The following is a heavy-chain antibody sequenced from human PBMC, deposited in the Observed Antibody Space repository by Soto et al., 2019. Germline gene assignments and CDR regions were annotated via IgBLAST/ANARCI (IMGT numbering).Heavy chain of an antibody. J-gene: IGHJ3*02. CDR1: GGSISSSSYY. CDR3: ARLSRDYDYIWGSFVGVFDI. CDR2: IYYSGST. D-gene: IGHD3-16*01. V-gene: IGHV4-39*01. Sequence: PSETLSLTCTVSGGSISSSSYYWGWIRQPPGKGLEWIGSIYYSGSTYYNPSLKSRGTISVDTSKNQFSLKLSSVTAADTAVYNCARLSRDYDYIWGSFVGVFDIWGKGTMVPVSS.